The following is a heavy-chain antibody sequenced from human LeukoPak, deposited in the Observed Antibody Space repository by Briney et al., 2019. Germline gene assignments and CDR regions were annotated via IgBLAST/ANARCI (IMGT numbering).Heavy chain of an antibody. V-gene: IGHV4-39*01. CDR2: IYYSGST. Sequence: SETLSLTCTVSGGSISSSSYYWGWIRQPPGKGLEWIGSIYYSGSTYYNPSLKSRVTMSLDTSKNQFSLKLSSVTAADTAVYYCARHRVEVVVVAATPPGSWGQGTLVTVSS. CDR1: GGSISSSSYY. CDR3: ARHRVEVVVVAATPPGS. D-gene: IGHD2-15*01. J-gene: IGHJ5*02.